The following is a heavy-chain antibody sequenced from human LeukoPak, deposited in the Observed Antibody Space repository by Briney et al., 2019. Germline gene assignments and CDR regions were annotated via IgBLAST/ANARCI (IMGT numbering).Heavy chain of an antibody. CDR1: GGTFSSYA. J-gene: IGHJ6*02. CDR3: ARIRDGYNSYFFYGMDV. CDR2: IIALFGTA. V-gene: IGHV1-69*13. Sequence: SVKVSCKASGGTFSSYAISWVRQSPGQGLEWMGGIIALFGTANYAQKFQGRLTITADESTSTAYMELSSLRSEDTAVYYCARIRDGYNSYFFYGMDVWGQGTTVTVSS. D-gene: IGHD5-24*01.